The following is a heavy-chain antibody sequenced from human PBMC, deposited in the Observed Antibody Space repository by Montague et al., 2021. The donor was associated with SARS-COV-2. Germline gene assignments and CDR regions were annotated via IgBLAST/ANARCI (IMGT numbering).Heavy chain of an antibody. D-gene: IGHD2-2*01. Sequence: CAISGDSDGITGPTRSSDRHSPSLDFQWLVGRYFTPKWSSEYALSVKSRLIISPDTSKNQFSLRLMSVTPDDTAVYYCARAYCSSTSCYPSDYWRQGTLVTVSA. CDR2: RYFTPKWSS. J-gene: IGHJ4*02. CDR1: GDSDGITGPT. V-gene: IGHV6-1*01. CDR3: ARAYCSSTSCYPSDY.